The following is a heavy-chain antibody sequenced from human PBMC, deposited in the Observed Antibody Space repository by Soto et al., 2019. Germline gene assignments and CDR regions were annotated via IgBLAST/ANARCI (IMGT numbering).Heavy chain of an antibody. V-gene: IGHV4-59*01. CDR3: ARAGGGYSYGYYYYYGMDV. CDR1: GGSISSYY. J-gene: IGHJ6*02. D-gene: IGHD5-18*01. Sequence: KTSETLSLTCTVSGGSISSYYWSWIRQPPGKGLEWIGYIYYSGSTNYNPSLKSRVTISVDTSRNQFSLKLSSVTAADTAVYYCARAGGGYSYGYYYYYGMDVWGQGTTVTVSS. CDR2: IYYSGST.